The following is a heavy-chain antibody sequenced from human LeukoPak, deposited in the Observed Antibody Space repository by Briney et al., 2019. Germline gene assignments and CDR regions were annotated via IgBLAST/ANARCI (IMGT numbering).Heavy chain of an antibody. CDR2: IYPGDSDA. V-gene: IGHV5-51*01. CDR3: ARPGGYCSGGSCYRGAFDI. CDR1: GYSFTSYW. Sequence: GEALKISCKCSGYSFTSYWIGGVRPMPGKGLEGMGIIYPGDSDARYSPYFQGQVTTSADKSISTASLQWSSLKASDTAMYYCARPGGYCSGGSCYRGAFDIWGQGTMVTVSS. D-gene: IGHD2-15*01. J-gene: IGHJ3*02.